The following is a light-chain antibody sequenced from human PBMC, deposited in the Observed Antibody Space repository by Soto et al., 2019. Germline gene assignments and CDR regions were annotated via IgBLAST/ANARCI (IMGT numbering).Light chain of an antibody. Sequence: LTQPRPVCRSPGQSVTISCTGTSRDVGGYNYVSWYQQQPGKAPKLVIYDVTKRPSGVPDRFSGSKSGNTASLTISGLQAEDEADYYCCSYAGSYTFDVFGTGTKGTV. V-gene: IGLV2-11*01. J-gene: IGLJ1*01. CDR1: SRDVGGYNY. CDR2: DVT. CDR3: CSYAGSYTFDV.